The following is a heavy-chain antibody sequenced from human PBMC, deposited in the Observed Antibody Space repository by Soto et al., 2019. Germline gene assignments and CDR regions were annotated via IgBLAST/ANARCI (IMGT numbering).Heavy chain of an antibody. CDR2: INTYNGNT. CDR3: AMVDVYVTPSPQDV. J-gene: IGHJ6*02. V-gene: IGHV1-18*01. Sequence: QVQLVQSGAEVKNPGASVKVSCKASGYTFTRYGIGWARQAPGQGLEWMGWINTYNGNTNYAQNVQGRVTLTTDTSMSTAYIELRSLRSNDPAIYYCAMVDVYVTPSPQDVWGQGTTVIVSS. D-gene: IGHD3-16*01. CDR1: GYTFTRYG.